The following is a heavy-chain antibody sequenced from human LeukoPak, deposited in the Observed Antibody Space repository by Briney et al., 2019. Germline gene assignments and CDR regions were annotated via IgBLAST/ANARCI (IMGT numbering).Heavy chain of an antibody. CDR3: ASSRDGYNFNY. V-gene: IGHV1-69*05. CDR2: IIPIFGTA. D-gene: IGHD5-24*01. Sequence: SVKVSCKASGGTFSSYAISWVRQAPGQGLEWMGGIIPIFGTANYAQKFQGRVTITTDESTSTAYMELSSLRPEDTAVYYCASSRDGYNFNYWGQGTLVTVSS. CDR1: GGTFSSYA. J-gene: IGHJ4*02.